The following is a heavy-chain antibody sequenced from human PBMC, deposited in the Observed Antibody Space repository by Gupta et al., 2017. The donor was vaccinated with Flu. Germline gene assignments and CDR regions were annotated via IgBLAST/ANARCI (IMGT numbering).Heavy chain of an antibody. D-gene: IGHD3-3*01. Sequence: QVQLVQSGAEVKKPGASVKVSCKVSGYTLNELSMHWVRQAPGKGLEWMGGLDHADGVTIYAQKFQGRVTLTEDTSTDTTYMELSSLRSEDTAVYYCATLRTTIFGVLIIFDYWGQGTLVTVSS. CDR2: LDHADGVT. CDR1: GYTLNELS. V-gene: IGHV1-24*01. CDR3: ATLRTTIFGVLIIFDY. J-gene: IGHJ4*02.